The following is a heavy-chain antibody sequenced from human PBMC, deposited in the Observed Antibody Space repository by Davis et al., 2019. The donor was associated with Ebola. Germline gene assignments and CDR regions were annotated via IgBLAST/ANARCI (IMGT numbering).Heavy chain of an antibody. V-gene: IGHV3-30*04. CDR3: AKAPGSTWDVAEYCQQ. J-gene: IGHJ1*01. CDR2: ISSDGGDE. D-gene: IGHD6-13*01. Sequence: PGGSLRLSCAASGFTFSSSAMHWVRQAPGKGLEWVAVISSDGGDEYYADSVKGRFIISRDNSKKTLYLQMNSLKPEDTAVYYCAKAPGSTWDVAEYCQQWGQGTLVTAAS. CDR1: GFTFSSSA.